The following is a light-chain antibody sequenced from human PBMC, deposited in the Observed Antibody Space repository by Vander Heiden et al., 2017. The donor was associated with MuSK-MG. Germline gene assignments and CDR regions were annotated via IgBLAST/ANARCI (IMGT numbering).Light chain of an antibody. CDR2: GAS. V-gene: IGKV1-9*01. CDR3: QQLHSYPLI. Sequence: DVQLTQSPSLLSAFVGDTVTMSCRASQGISSYLAWDQVKPGKAPKLLIYGASTLQSGVPSRFSGSGSGTGFTLTISSLQPEDFATYYCQQLHSYPLIFGQGTRLEIK. CDR1: QGISSY. J-gene: IGKJ5*01.